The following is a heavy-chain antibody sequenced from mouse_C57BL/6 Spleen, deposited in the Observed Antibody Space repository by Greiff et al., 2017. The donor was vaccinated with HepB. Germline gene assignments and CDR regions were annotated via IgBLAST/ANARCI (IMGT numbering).Heavy chain of an antibody. J-gene: IGHJ2*01. CDR2: ISSGGDYI. CDR1: GFTFSSYA. D-gene: IGHD2-1*01. CDR3: TRDYGNPYYFDY. Sequence: EVQLQESGEGLVKPGGSLKLSCAASGFTFSSYAMSWVRQTPEKRLEWVAYISSGGDYIYYADTVKGRFTISRDNARNTLYLQMSSLKSEDTAMYYCTRDYGNPYYFDYWGQGTTLTVSS. V-gene: IGHV5-9-1*02.